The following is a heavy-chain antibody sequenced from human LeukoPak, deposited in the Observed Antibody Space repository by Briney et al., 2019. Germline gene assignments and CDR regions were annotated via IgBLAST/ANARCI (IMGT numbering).Heavy chain of an antibody. Sequence: GRSLRLSCAASGFTFSSYGMHWVRQAPGKGLEWVAVISYDGSNKYYADSVKGRFTISRDNPKNTLYLQMNSLRAEDTAVYYCAKRISSVYYYGMDVWGKGTTVTVSS. CDR1: GFTFSSYG. CDR2: ISYDGSNK. V-gene: IGHV3-30*18. CDR3: AKRISSVYYYGMDV. D-gene: IGHD6-6*01. J-gene: IGHJ6*04.